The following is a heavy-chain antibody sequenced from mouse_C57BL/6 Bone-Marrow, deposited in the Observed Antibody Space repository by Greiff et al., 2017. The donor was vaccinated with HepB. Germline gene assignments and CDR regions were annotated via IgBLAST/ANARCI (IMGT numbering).Heavy chain of an antibody. CDR1: GFTFSSYA. CDR3: ARDSRWLPYYFDY. D-gene: IGHD2-3*01. V-gene: IGHV5-4*01. Sequence: EVQLVESGGGLVKPGGSLKLSCAASGFTFSSYAMSWVRQTPEKRLEWVATISDGGSYTYYPDNVKGRLTISRDNAKNNLYLQMSHLKSEDTAMYYCARDSRWLPYYFDYWGQGTTLTVSS. J-gene: IGHJ2*01. CDR2: ISDGGSYT.